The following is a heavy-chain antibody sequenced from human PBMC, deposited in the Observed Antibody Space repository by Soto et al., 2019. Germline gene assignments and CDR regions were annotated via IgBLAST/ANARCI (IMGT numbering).Heavy chain of an antibody. CDR2: INPNSGGT. CDR3: ALSIAARPDNWFDP. Sequence: GASVKVSCKASGYTFTGYYIHWVRQAPGQGLEWMGWINPNSGGTNYAQKFQGRVTMTRDTSISTAYMELSRLRSDDTAVYYCALSIAARPDNWFDPWGQGTLVTVSS. D-gene: IGHD6-6*01. CDR1: GYTFTGYY. J-gene: IGHJ5*02. V-gene: IGHV1-2*02.